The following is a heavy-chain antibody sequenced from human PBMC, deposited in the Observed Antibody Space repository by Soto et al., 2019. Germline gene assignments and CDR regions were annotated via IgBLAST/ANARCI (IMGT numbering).Heavy chain of an antibody. D-gene: IGHD6-19*01. J-gene: IGHJ4*02. CDR1: GFTFSSYG. CDR2: IWYDGSNK. V-gene: IGHV3-33*01. CDR3: ARDPSGWGLDS. Sequence: GGSLRLSCAASGFTFSSYGMHWVRQAPGKGLEWVAVIWYDGSNKYYADSVKGRFTISRDNSKNTLYLQMNSLRAEDTAVYYCARDPSGWGLDSWGQGTLVTVSS.